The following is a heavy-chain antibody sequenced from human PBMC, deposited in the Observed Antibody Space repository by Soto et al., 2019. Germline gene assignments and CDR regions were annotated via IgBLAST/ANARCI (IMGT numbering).Heavy chain of an antibody. J-gene: IGHJ4*02. Sequence: EVQLVESGGGLVQPGGSLRLSCAASGFTFSSYSMNWVRQAPGKGLEWVSYISSSSSTIYYADSVKGRFTISRENAKNSLYLPMNSLRDEDTAVYYCARPYGSGSYYDHWGQGTLVTASS. CDR2: ISSSSSTI. V-gene: IGHV3-48*02. D-gene: IGHD3-10*01. CDR3: ARPYGSGSYYDH. CDR1: GFTFSSYS.